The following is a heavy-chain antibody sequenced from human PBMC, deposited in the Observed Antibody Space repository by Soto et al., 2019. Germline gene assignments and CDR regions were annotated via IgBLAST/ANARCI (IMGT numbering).Heavy chain of an antibody. CDR3: VRSDWSGYYLGGYYYGMDV. V-gene: IGHV5-10-1*01. Sequence: GESLKISCKGSGYSFTSYWISWVRQMPGKGLEWMGRIDPSDSYTNYSPSFQGHVTISADKSISTAYLQWSSLKASDTAMYYCVRSDWSGYYLGGYYYGMDVWGQGTAVTVSS. CDR2: IDPSDSYT. D-gene: IGHD3-3*01. CDR1: GYSFTSYW. J-gene: IGHJ6*02.